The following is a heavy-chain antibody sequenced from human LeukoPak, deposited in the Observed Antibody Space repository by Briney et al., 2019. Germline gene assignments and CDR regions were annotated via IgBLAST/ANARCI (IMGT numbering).Heavy chain of an antibody. CDR2: ISSSSSYT. CDR1: GFTFSSYS. V-gene: IGHV3-21*01. D-gene: IGHD6-19*01. Sequence: PGGSLRLSCAASGFTFSSYSMNWVRQAPGKGLEWVSSISSSSSYTYYADSVKGRFTISRDNAKNSLYLQMNSLRAEDTAVYYCAKQWPYYDWGQGTLVTVSS. CDR3: AKQWPYYD. J-gene: IGHJ4*02.